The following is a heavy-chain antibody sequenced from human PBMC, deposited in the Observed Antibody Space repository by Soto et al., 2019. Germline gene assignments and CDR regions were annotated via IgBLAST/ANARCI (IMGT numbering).Heavy chain of an antibody. CDR2: IYSDNNT. CDR3: ARHYSAMGV. V-gene: IGHV3-53*02. J-gene: IGHJ6*02. Sequence: EVQLVETGGDLIQPGGSLRLSCAASGFTVSSDSMTWVRQAPGKGLEWISIIYSDNNTDYADSVKGRFSISRDTSKNILYLQMNRLSAEDTAEYYCARHYSAMGVWGQGTTVTVSS. CDR1: GFTVSSDS.